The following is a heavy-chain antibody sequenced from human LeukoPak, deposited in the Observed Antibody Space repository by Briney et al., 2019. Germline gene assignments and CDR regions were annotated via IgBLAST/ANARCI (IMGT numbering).Heavy chain of an antibody. CDR1: GLTFSNYG. CDR2: ISGSGGTT. J-gene: IGHJ4*02. D-gene: IGHD1-26*01. Sequence: GGSLRLSCAASGLTFSNYGMSWVRQAPGKGLEWVSVISGSGGTTYYADSVKGRFTISRDNSKNTLYLQMNSLRAEDTSLYYCAKGRLDYSDYYVDDWGQGTLVTVSS. CDR3: AKGRLDYSDYYVDD. V-gene: IGHV3-23*01.